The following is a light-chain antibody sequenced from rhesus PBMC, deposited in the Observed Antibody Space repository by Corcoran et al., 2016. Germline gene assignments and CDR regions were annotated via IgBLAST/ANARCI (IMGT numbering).Light chain of an antibody. CDR1: QSLLDSEDGNTY. Sequence: DIVMTQTPLSLPVTPGEPASISCRSSQSLLDSEDGNTYLDWYLQKPGQSPQLLIYEVSNRASGVPDRVSGSGSDTDFTRKISRVEAEDVGVYYCMQALEFPRTFGQGTKVEIK. CDR3: MQALEFPRT. V-gene: IGKV2-104*02. J-gene: IGKJ1*01. CDR2: EVS.